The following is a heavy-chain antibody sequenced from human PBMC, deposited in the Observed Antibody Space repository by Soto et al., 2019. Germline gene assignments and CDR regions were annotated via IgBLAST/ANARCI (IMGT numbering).Heavy chain of an antibody. CDR1: GFTFSSYS. V-gene: IGHV3-21*04. CDR3: AKEYYDILTGYYIRYMDF. D-gene: IGHD3-9*01. Sequence: SLRLSCAASGFTFSSYSMNWVRQAPGKGLEWVSSISSSSSYIYYADSVKGRFTISRDNSKNMLYLQMNSLRAEDTAVYYCAKEYYDILTGYYIRYMDFWGKGTTVTVSS. CDR2: ISSSSSYI. J-gene: IGHJ6*03.